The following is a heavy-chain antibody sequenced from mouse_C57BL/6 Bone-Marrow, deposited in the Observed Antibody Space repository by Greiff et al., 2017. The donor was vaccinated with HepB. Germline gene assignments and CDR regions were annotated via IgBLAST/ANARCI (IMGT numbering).Heavy chain of an antibody. CDR1: GFTFSDFY. CDR3: ARADYDGYYFDY. D-gene: IGHD2-3*01. V-gene: IGHV7-1*01. J-gene: IGHJ2*01. CDR2: SRNKTNDYTT. Sequence: EVKVVESGGGLVQSGRSLRLSCATSGFTFSDFYMEWVRQAPGKGLEWIAASRNKTNDYTTESSASVKGRVIVSRATSQSILYLQMNALRAEDTAIYCCARADYDGYYFDYWGQGTTLTVSS.